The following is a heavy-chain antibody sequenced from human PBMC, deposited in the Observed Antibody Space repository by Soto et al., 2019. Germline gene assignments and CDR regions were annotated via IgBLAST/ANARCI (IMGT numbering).Heavy chain of an antibody. CDR3: AKDRGAGTSPGWFDP. J-gene: IGHJ5*02. CDR2: ISGSGGST. D-gene: IGHD6-19*01. V-gene: IGHV3-23*01. CDR1: GFAFSSYA. Sequence: EVQLLESGGGLVQPGGSLRLSCAAYGFAFSSYAMSWIRQAPGKGLEWVSAISGSGGSTYYADSVKGRFTIPRDNSKNTLYLQMNSLRAEDTAVYYCAKDRGAGTSPGWFDPWGQGTLVTVSS.